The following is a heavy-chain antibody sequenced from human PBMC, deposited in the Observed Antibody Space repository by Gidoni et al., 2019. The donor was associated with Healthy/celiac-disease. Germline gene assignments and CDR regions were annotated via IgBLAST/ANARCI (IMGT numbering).Heavy chain of an antibody. CDR2: ISAYNGNT. V-gene: IGHV1-18*01. D-gene: IGHD3-16*01. CDR3: ARFIMITFGGAGRVMDV. J-gene: IGHJ6*02. CDR1: GATFTSSG. Sequence: QDQLVPSGAEVKKPGASVKVSCKASGATFTSSGISWVRQAPGQGLEWMGWISAYNGNTNYAQKLQGRVTMTTDTSTSTAYMELRSLRSDDTAVYYCARFIMITFGGAGRVMDVWVQGTTVTVSS.